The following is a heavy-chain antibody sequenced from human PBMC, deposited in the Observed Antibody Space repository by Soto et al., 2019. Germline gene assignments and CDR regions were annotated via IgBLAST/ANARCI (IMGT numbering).Heavy chain of an antibody. J-gene: IGHJ4*01. CDR2: INQDGGVT. Sequence: GGSLRLSCVASGFTFISSFMGWIRQAPGKGLEWVANINQDGGVTYYVDSVEGRFTISRDNTKDSLYLQMNSLRGEDTAIYYSARYYRGSCLYFFDYWGQGTLVTVSS. CDR3: ARYYRGSCLYFFDY. V-gene: IGHV3-7*03. D-gene: IGHD1-26*01. CDR1: GFTFISSF.